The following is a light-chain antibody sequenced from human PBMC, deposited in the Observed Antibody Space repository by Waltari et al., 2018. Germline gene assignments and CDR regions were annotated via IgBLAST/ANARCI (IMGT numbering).Light chain of an antibody. CDR1: QTISRY. Sequence: DIQMTQSPSSLSASVRDRVTITCRSSQTISRYLNWYQQKPGKAPNLLIYAAFSLQSGVPSRFSGSGSGRDFTLIITGLQPEDFATYYCQQTYSFTRTFGQGTKVEIK. V-gene: IGKV1-39*01. CDR2: AAF. CDR3: QQTYSFTRT. J-gene: IGKJ1*01.